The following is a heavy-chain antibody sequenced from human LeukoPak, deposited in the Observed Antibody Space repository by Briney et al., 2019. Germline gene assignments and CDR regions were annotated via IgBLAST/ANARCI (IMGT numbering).Heavy chain of an antibody. CDR2: IYYSGST. CDR3: ARGTLGDFSYGFDP. Sequence: SQTLSLTCTVSGGSISSGDYYRSWIRQPPGKGLEWIGYIYYSGSTYYNPSLKSRVTISVDTSKNQFSLKLSSVTAADTAVYYCARGTLGDFSYGFDPWGQGTLVTVSS. J-gene: IGHJ5*02. D-gene: IGHD3-16*01. CDR1: GGSISSGDYY. V-gene: IGHV4-30-4*08.